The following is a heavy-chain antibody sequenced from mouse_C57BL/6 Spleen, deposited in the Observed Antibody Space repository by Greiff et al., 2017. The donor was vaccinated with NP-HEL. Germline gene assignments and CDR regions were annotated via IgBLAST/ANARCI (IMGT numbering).Heavy chain of an antibody. J-gene: IGHJ2*01. CDR2: IYPRSGNT. CDR3: AKTTVVATGGFDY. D-gene: IGHD1-1*01. Sequence: VQLQQSGAELARPGASVKLSCKASGYTFTSYGISWVKQRPGQGLEWIGEIYPRSGNTYYNEKFKGKATLTADKSSSTTYMELRSLTSEDSAVYFCAKTTVVATGGFDYWGQGTTLTVSS. CDR1: GYTFTSYG. V-gene: IGHV1-81*01.